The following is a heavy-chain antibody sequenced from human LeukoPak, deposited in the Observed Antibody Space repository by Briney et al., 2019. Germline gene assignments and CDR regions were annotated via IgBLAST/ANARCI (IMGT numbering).Heavy chain of an antibody. CDR3: ARRSLGRGFDP. CDR2: IYYSGST. Sequence: SETLSLTCTVSGGSISSSSYYWGWIRQPPGKGLEWIGSIYYSGSTYYNPSLKSRVTISVDTSKNQFSLKLSSVTAADTAVYYCARRSLGRGFDPWGQGTLVTVSS. J-gene: IGHJ5*02. V-gene: IGHV4-39*01. CDR1: GGSISSSSYY.